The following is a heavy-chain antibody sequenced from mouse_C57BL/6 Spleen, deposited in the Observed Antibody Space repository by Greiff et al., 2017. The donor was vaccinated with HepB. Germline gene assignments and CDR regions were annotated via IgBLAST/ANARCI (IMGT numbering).Heavy chain of an antibody. Sequence: VQLQQPGAELVKPGASVKMSCKASGYTFTSYWITWVKQRPGQGLEWIGDIYPGSGSTNYNEKFKSKATLTVDTSSSTAYMQRSGLTSEDSAVYYCARETTDYSNYVEDYWGQGTSETVSS. CDR3: ARETTDYSNYVEDY. D-gene: IGHD2-5*01. J-gene: IGHJ4*01. CDR2: IYPGSGST. CDR1: GYTFTSYW. V-gene: IGHV1-55*01.